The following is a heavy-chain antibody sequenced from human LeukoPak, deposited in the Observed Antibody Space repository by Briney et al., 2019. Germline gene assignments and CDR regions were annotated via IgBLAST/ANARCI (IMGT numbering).Heavy chain of an antibody. D-gene: IGHD1-1*01. Sequence: GGSLRLSCAASGFTFSSYAMSWVRQAPGKGLEWVSAISGSGGSTYYADSVKGRFTISRDNSKNTLYLQMNSLRAEDTAVYYCARALMLWPTGPDAFDIWGQGAMVTVSS. CDR1: GFTFSSYA. CDR2: ISGSGGST. CDR3: ARALMLWPTGPDAFDI. J-gene: IGHJ3*02. V-gene: IGHV3-23*01.